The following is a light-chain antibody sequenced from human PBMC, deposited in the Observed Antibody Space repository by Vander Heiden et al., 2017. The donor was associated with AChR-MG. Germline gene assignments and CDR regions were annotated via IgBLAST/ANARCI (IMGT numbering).Light chain of an antibody. CDR3: MQGTHWPSYT. CDR2: KVS. J-gene: IGKJ2*01. Sequence: DVAMTQSPLSLPVTLGQPASISCRSSQSLVHSDGNTYLNWFQQRPGQSPRRLIYKVSNRDSGVPDRFSGSGSGTDFTLKISRVEAEDVGVYYCMQGTHWPSYTFGQGTKLEIK. CDR1: QSLVHSDGNTY. V-gene: IGKV2-30*02.